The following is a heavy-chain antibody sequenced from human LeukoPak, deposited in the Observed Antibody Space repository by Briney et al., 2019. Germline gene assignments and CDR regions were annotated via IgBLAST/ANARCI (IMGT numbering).Heavy chain of an antibody. D-gene: IGHD3-9*01. CDR3: TRALEDVTGYTYWWYFDL. Sequence: GGSLRLSCAASGFTFSSYAMSWVRQAPGKGLEWVSAISGSGGSTYYADSVKGRFTISRDNSKNTLYLQTNSLRAEDTAVYYCTRALEDVTGYTYWWYFDLWGRGTLVTVSS. J-gene: IGHJ2*01. CDR1: GFTFSSYA. V-gene: IGHV3-23*01. CDR2: ISGSGGST.